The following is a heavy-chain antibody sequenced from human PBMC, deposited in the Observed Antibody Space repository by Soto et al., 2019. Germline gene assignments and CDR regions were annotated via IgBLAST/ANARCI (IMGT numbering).Heavy chain of an antibody. CDR3: ARETARVDSSGWYYFDY. CDR2: IIPIFGTT. D-gene: IGHD6-19*01. Sequence: ASVKVSCKASGGTFSSYAISWVRQAPGQGLEWMGGIIPIFGTTNYAQKFQGRVTITADESTSTAYMELSSLRSEDTAVYYCARETARVDSSGWYYFDYWGQGTLVTVSS. CDR1: GGTFSSYA. V-gene: IGHV1-69*13. J-gene: IGHJ4*02.